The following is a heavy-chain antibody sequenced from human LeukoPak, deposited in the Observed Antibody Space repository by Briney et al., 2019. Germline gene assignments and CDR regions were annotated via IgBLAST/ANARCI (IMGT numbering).Heavy chain of an antibody. CDR1: GGSISSSSYY. V-gene: IGHV4-39*01. J-gene: IGHJ4*02. D-gene: IGHD3-3*01. CDR3: ARVLRFLEWQLDY. CDR2: IYYSGST. Sequence: PSETLSLTRTVSGGSISSSSYYWGWIRQPPGKGLGWIESIYYSGSTYYNPSLKSRVTISVDTSKNQFSLKLSSVTAADTAVYYCARVLRFLEWQLDYWGQGTLVTVSS.